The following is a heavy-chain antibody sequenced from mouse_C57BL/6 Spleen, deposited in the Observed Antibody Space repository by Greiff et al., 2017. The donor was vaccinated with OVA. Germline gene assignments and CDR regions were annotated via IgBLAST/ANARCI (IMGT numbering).Heavy chain of an antibody. CDR2: IHPNSGST. D-gene: IGHD2-10*01. Sequence: VQLQQPGAELVKPGASAKLSCKASGYTFTSYWMHWVKQRPGQGLEWIGMIHPNSGSTNYNEKFKSKATLTVDKSSSTAYMQLSSLTSEDSAVYYCARAYPMGAMDYWGQGTSVTVSS. V-gene: IGHV1-64*01. CDR3: ARAYPMGAMDY. J-gene: IGHJ4*01. CDR1: GYTFTSYW.